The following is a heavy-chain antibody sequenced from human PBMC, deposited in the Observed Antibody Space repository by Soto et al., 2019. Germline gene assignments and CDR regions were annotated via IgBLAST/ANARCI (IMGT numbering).Heavy chain of an antibody. CDR3: ARGGAETGPRRRVDAFDI. J-gene: IGHJ3*02. V-gene: IGHV4-31*03. D-gene: IGHD1-1*01. CDR1: GGSISSGGYY. Sequence: QVQLQESGPGLVKPSQTLSLTCTVSGGSISSGGYYWSWIRQHPGKGLGWIGYIYYSGSTYYNPSLKSRVTISVDTSKNQFSLKLSSVTAADTAVYYCARGGAETGPRRRVDAFDIWGQGTMVTVSS. CDR2: IYYSGST.